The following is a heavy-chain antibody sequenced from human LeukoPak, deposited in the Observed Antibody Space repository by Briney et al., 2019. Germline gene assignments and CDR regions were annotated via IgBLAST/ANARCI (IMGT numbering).Heavy chain of an antibody. J-gene: IGHJ3*02. CDR1: GFTFSSYA. CDR2: ISSNGGST. Sequence: GGSLRLSCAASGFTFSSYAMHWVRQAPGKGLEYVSAISSNGGSTYYANSVKGRFTISRDNSKNTLYLQMGSLRAEDMAVYYCAREMAPYDAFDIWGQGTMVTVSS. V-gene: IGHV3-64*01. D-gene: IGHD5-24*01. CDR3: AREMAPYDAFDI.